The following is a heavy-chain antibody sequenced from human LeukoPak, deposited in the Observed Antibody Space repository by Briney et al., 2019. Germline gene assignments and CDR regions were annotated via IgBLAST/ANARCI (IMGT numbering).Heavy chain of an antibody. D-gene: IGHD6-19*01. CDR3: ARGGNGWFFDY. CDR1: GYSFTNYG. Sequence: GASVKVSCKASGYSFTNYGISWVRQAPGQGLEWVGWVNGYNGNTNYAQKVQDRVTMTTDTSTSTAYMELRSLRSDDTAVYYCARGGNGWFFDYWGQGTLVTVSS. V-gene: IGHV1-18*01. J-gene: IGHJ4*02. CDR2: VNGYNGNT.